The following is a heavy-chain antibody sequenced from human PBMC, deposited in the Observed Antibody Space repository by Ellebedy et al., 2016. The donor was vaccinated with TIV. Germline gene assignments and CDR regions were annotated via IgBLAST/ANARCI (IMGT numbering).Heavy chain of an antibody. V-gene: IGHV3-7*03. Sequence: GESLKISCAASGFTFSHYWMSWVRQAPGRGPEWVANINQNEREQYYVDSVKGRFTSSRDNSKNTQYLQMNSLRVEDTAVYYCAKDRVPYSGTYYDFDCWGQGIPVTVSS. CDR3: AKDRVPYSGTYYDFDC. J-gene: IGHJ4*02. CDR1: GFTFSHYW. CDR2: INQNEREQ. D-gene: IGHD1-26*01.